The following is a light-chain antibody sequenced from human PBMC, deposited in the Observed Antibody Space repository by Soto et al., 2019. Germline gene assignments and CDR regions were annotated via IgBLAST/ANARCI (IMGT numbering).Light chain of an antibody. Sequence: EIVMTQSPATLSVSPGERATLSCRASQSVSSYYLAWYQQKPGQAPRLLIYGASSRATGIPDRFSGSGSGTAFTLTISRLEPEDFAVYYCHHYDTSPWTFGQGTKVDIK. CDR2: GAS. V-gene: IGKV3-20*01. CDR3: HHYDTSPWT. CDR1: QSVSSYY. J-gene: IGKJ1*01.